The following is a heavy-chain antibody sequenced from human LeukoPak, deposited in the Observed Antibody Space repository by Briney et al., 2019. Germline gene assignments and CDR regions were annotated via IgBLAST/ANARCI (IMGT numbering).Heavy chain of an antibody. D-gene: IGHD3-22*01. CDR3: AKVFVRYYDSHYTFDI. J-gene: IGHJ3*02. CDR1: GLSLSNYA. Sequence: GGSLRLSCAVSGLSLSNYAMSWVRQAPGKGLEWVSAISGSGGRTYYADSVKGRFTISRDNSKNTLYLQMNSLRAEDTAVYYCAKVFVRYYDSHYTFDIWGQGTMVTVSS. V-gene: IGHV3-23*01. CDR2: ISGSGGRT.